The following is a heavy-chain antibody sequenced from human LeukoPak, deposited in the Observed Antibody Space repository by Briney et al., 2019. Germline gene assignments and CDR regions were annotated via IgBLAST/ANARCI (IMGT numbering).Heavy chain of an antibody. CDR1: GYTFTGYY. CDR2: INPNSGGT. V-gene: IGHV1-2*02. Sequence: GASVKVSCKASGYTFTGYYMHWVRQAPGQGLEWMGWINPNSGGTNYAQKFQGRVTVTRDTSISTAYMELSRPRSDDTAVYYCARDRKRKSRYDSSGYYYDAFDIWGQGTMVTVSS. J-gene: IGHJ3*02. D-gene: IGHD3-22*01. CDR3: ARDRKRKSRYDSSGYYYDAFDI.